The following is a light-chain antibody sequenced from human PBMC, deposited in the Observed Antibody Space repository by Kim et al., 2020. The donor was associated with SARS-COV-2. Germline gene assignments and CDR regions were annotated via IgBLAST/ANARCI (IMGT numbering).Light chain of an antibody. Sequence: EIVLTQSPGTLSLSQGERATLSCRASQSVSSSYLAWYQQKPGQAPRLLIYGASSRATGIPDRFSGSGSGTDFTLTISRLEPEDFAVYYCQQYGSSPPYTFGQGTKLDI. CDR1: QSVSSSY. V-gene: IGKV3-20*01. J-gene: IGKJ2*01. CDR3: QQYGSSPPYT. CDR2: GAS.